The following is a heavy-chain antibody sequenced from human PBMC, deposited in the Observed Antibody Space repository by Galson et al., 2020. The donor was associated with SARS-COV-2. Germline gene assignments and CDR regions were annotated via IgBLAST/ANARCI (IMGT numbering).Heavy chain of an antibody. J-gene: IGHJ3*02. Sequence: GGSLRLSCAASGFTFSDYDLHWVRQASGKSLEWVSLAGSVGDTYYLGSVKGRFIISRDNAKSSLYLQMNSLTAGDTAIYYCTRGQVGNAFDIWGQGTLVTVSS. D-gene: IGHD1-26*01. V-gene: IGHV3-13*01. CDR3: TRGQVGNAFDI. CDR1: GFTFSDYD. CDR2: AGSVGDT.